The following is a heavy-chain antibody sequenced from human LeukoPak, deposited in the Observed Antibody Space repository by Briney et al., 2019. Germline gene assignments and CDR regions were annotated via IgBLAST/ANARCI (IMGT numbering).Heavy chain of an antibody. CDR2: SSSNGGST. Sequence: GGSLRLSCSASGIAFSTVPMHWVRQAPGQGLEYVSGSSSNGGSTYYADSAKGRFIISRDNSKNTLYLQMSSLRPEDTAVYYCVNQISGWVYWGQGTLVTVSS. D-gene: IGHD6-19*01. CDR3: VNQISGWVY. J-gene: IGHJ4*02. V-gene: IGHV3-64D*06. CDR1: GIAFSTVP.